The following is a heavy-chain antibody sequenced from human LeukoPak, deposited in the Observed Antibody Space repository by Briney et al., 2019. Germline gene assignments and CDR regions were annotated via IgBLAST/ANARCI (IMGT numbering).Heavy chain of an antibody. D-gene: IGHD6-6*01. CDR1: GFTVSSNY. J-gene: IGHJ4*02. CDR3: AREVVYSSSSSFDY. Sequence: GGSLRLSCAASGFTVSSNYMSWVRQAPGKGLEWVSVIYSGGSTYCADSVKGRFTISRDNSKNTLYLQMNSLRAEDTAVYYCAREVVYSSSSSFDYWGQGTLVTVSS. CDR2: IYSGGST. V-gene: IGHV3-53*01.